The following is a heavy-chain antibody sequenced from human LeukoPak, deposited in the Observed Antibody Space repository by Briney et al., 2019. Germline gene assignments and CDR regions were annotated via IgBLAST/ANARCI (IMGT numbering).Heavy chain of an antibody. D-gene: IGHD3-3*01. V-gene: IGHV4-34*01. J-gene: IGHJ6*02. Sequence: SGTLSLTCAVYGGSFSGYYWSWIRQPPGKGLEWIGEINHSGSTNYNPSLKSRVTISVDTSKNQFSLKLSSVTAADTAVYYCAGGRGVTIFGVVIKYGMDVWGQGTTVTVSS. CDR2: INHSGST. CDR3: AGGRGVTIFGVVIKYGMDV. CDR1: GGSFSGYY.